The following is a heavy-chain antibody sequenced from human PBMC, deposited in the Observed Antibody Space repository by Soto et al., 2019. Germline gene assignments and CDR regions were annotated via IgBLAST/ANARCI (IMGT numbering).Heavy chain of an antibody. D-gene: IGHD3-3*01. CDR3: ARQGRGRFSWYFDL. Sequence: EVHLVESGGGLVQPGGSLRLSCAASEFIFSTYWMSWVRQAPGKGLEWVATIKQEGSETYYVDSVEGRFTISRDNAKNSLNLQMNSLRVEDTAVYYCARQGRGRFSWYFDLWGRGTLVTVSS. CDR2: IKQEGSET. V-gene: IGHV3-7*01. J-gene: IGHJ2*01. CDR1: EFIFSTYW.